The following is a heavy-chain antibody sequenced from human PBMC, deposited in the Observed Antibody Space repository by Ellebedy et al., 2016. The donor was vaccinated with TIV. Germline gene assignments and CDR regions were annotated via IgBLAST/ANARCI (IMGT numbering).Heavy chain of an antibody. J-gene: IGHJ4*02. D-gene: IGHD1-26*01. V-gene: IGHV3-72*01. CDR3: VTDVDGSYNY. Sequence: GESLKISCAASGFTFGDLYMDWVRQAPGKGLGWVGRIRNKANSYTTEYAGSVKGIFTISRDDSRNSVFLQMNSLRTEDTAVYCCVTDVDGSYNYWGQGTLVTVSS. CDR2: IRNKANSYTT. CDR1: GFTFGDLY.